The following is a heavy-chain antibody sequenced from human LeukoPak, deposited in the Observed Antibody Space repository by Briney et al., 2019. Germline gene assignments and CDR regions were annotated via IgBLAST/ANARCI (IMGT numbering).Heavy chain of an antibody. CDR3: ARVAYSNSWFDS. J-gene: IGHJ5*01. CDR1: GDSISNYY. Sequence: SETLSLTCTVSGDSISNYYWSWIRQPPGKGLEWIGYIYYSGSTNYDPSLNSRVTISVDTSKNQFSLNLTSVTAADTAVYYCARVAYSNSWFDSWGQGTLVTVSS. CDR2: IYYSGST. V-gene: IGHV4-59*01. D-gene: IGHD6-13*01.